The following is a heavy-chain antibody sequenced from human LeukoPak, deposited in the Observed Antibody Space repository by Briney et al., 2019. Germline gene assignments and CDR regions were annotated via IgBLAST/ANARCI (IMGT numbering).Heavy chain of an antibody. J-gene: IGHJ4*02. CDR3: ARDYWNDGYFDY. CDR1: GFTFSSYS. V-gene: IGHV3-66*02. Sequence: GGSLRLSCAASGFTFSSYSMNWVRQAPGKGLEWVSVIYSGGSTYYAGFVKGRFTISRDNSKNTLYLQMNSLRPEDTAVYYCARDYWNDGYFDYWGQGTLVTVSS. CDR2: IYSGGST. D-gene: IGHD1-1*01.